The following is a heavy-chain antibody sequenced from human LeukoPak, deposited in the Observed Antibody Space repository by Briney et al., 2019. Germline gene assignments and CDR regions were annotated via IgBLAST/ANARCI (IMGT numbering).Heavy chain of an antibody. Sequence: GGSLRLSCAASGFTFSSYAMHWVRQAPGKGLEWVAVISYDGSNKYYADSVKGRFTISRDNSKSTLYLQMNSLRAEDTAVYYCARFDIVVVVAATGALDYWGQGTLVTVSS. V-gene: IGHV3-30-3*01. J-gene: IGHJ4*02. D-gene: IGHD2-15*01. CDR2: ISYDGSNK. CDR3: ARFDIVVVVAATGALDY. CDR1: GFTFSSYA.